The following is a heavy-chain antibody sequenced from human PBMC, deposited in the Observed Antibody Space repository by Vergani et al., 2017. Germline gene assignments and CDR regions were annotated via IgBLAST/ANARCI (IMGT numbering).Heavy chain of an antibody. CDR2: ISGPGLST. D-gene: IGHD6-19*01. CDR3: AKVGRSEVAGTFGAFDI. CDR1: GFTFSNSA. Sequence: VHLLESGGGLVQSGGSLRLSCAASGFTFSNSAVSWVRQAPGRGLAWVSSISGPGLSTYYADSVKGRFTISRDISKNTLFLHMNSLRPEDTAVYYCAKVGRSEVAGTFGAFDIWGQGTMVTVSS. V-gene: IGHV3-23*01. J-gene: IGHJ3*02.